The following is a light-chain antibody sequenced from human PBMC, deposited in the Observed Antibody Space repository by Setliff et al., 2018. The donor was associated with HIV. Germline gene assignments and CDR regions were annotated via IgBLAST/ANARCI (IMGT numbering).Light chain of an antibody. V-gene: IGLV2-14*03. Sequence: QSVLTQPASVSESPGQSITISCTGTTSDVGGSYYVSWYQQHPGKAPKLMISNVSNRPSGVSNRFSGSKFGNTASLTISGLQAEDEADYYCSSYTSSIPLYVFGPGTKVTVL. CDR1: TSDVGGSYY. CDR2: NVS. J-gene: IGLJ1*01. CDR3: SSYTSSIPLYV.